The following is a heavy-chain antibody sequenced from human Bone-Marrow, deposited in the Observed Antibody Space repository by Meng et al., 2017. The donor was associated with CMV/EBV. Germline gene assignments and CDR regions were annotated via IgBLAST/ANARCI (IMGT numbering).Heavy chain of an antibody. V-gene: IGHV3-21*01. CDR1: GFSFSSYS. CDR3: ARVATYYYYGMDV. D-gene: IGHD5-12*01. Sequence: GESLKISCVASGFSFSSYSMNWVRQAPGKGLEWVSAISASGSYIDYVDAVRGRFTISRDNAKSSLYLQMNSLRAEDTAVYYCARVATYYYYGMDVWGQGTTVTVSS. CDR2: ISASGSYI. J-gene: IGHJ6*02.